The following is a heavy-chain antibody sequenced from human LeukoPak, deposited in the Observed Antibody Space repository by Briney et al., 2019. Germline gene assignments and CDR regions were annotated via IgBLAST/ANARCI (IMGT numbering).Heavy chain of an antibody. CDR2: ISGSGGNT. CDR3: AKVVARGSYYFDY. D-gene: IGHD1-26*01. J-gene: IGHJ4*02. Sequence: GGSLRLSCAASGFTFSNYALSWVRQAPGKGLEWVSTISGSGGNTYYADSVKGRFTISRDNSKNTLYLQMNSLRAEDTAVYYCAKVVARGSYYFDYWGQGTLVTVSS. CDR1: GFTFSNYA. V-gene: IGHV3-23*01.